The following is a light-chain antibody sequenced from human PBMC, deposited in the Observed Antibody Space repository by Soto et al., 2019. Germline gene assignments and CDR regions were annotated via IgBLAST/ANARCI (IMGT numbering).Light chain of an antibody. CDR2: KAS. V-gene: IGKV1-5*03. Sequence: DIQMTQSPSTLSASEGDRVTITCRASQSISSWLAWYQQKPGKAPKLLIYKASSLESGVPSRFSGSGSGTEFTLTISSLQPDDFATYYCQQYNSYSYTFGQGNKLEIK. CDR1: QSISSW. J-gene: IGKJ2*01. CDR3: QQYNSYSYT.